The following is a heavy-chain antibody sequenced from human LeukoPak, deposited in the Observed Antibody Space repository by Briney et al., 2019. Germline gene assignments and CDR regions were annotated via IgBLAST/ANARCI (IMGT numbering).Heavy chain of an antibody. Sequence: SQTLSLTCAVYGGSFSGYYWSWIRQPPGKGLEWIGEINHSGSTNYNPSLKSRVTISVDTSKNQFSLKLSSVTAVDTAVYYCARGRIAARPEAWFDPWGQGTLVTVSS. J-gene: IGHJ5*02. CDR3: ARGRIAARPEAWFDP. V-gene: IGHV4-34*01. CDR2: INHSGST. CDR1: GGSFSGYY. D-gene: IGHD6-6*01.